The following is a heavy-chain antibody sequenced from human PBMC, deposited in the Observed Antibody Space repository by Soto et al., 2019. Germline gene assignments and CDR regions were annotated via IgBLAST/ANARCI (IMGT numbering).Heavy chain of an antibody. D-gene: IGHD3-3*01. CDR3: TGEEWQCPFQY. CDR2: IKRREDGETA. V-gene: IGHV3-15*01. J-gene: IGHJ4*02. CDR1: GFPFSIAW. Sequence: EVKLVESGGGLVKPGGSLRLSCAASGFPFSIAWMSWVRQAPGKGLEWVARIKRREDGETADYGAPLKGRFTISRDDSKNMVYLQMNSLKTEDTGLYYCTGEEWQCPFQYWGQGAQVIVSS.